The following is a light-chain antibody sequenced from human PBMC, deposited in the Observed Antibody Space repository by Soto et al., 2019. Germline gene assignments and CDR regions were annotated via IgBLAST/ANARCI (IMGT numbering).Light chain of an antibody. V-gene: IGKV1-39*01. CDR3: QQSYSRVT. J-gene: IGKJ1*01. CDR1: QSISSD. CDR2: AAS. Sequence: DIQMTESPFSLSASVGDGVTITCRASQSISSDVSWYQQKPGKAPKIRIYAASRLQSGVPSRLSGSRSGTDFTLTISSLQPKDFATYYCQQSYSRVTFGQGTKV.